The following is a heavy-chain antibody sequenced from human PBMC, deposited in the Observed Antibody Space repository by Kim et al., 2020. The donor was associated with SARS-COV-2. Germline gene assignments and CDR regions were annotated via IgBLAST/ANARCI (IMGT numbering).Heavy chain of an antibody. V-gene: IGHV3-48*01. J-gene: IGHJ6*02. Sequence: GGSLRLSCAASGFTFSSYSMNWVRQAPGKGLEWVSYISSSSSTIYYADSVKGRFTISRDNAKNSLYLQMNSLRAEDTAVYYCARDLPKLHYYYYGMDVWGQGTTVTVSS. CDR2: ISSSSSTI. CDR3: ARDLPKLHYYYYGMDV. CDR1: GFTFSSYS. D-gene: IGHD3-10*01.